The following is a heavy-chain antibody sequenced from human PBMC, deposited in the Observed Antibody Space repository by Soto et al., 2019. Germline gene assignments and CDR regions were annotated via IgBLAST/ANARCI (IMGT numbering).Heavy chain of an antibody. CDR2: ISYDGSNK. V-gene: IGHV3-30*18. D-gene: IGHD5-12*01. CDR3: AKAPRLQYENYFDY. Sequence: GGSLRLSCAASGFTFSSYGMHWVRQAPGKGLEWVAVISYDGSNKYYADSVKGRFTISRDNSKNTLYLQMNSLRAEDTAVYYCAKAPRLQYENYFDYWGQGTLVTVSS. J-gene: IGHJ4*02. CDR1: GFTFSSYG.